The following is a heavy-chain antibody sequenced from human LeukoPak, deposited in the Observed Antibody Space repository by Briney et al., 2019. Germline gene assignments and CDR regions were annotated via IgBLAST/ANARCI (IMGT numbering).Heavy chain of an antibody. CDR3: AKDGVRGVIAYYFDY. J-gene: IGHJ4*02. CDR1: GFTFSSYG. D-gene: IGHD3-10*01. CDR2: IRYDGTDK. Sequence: GGSLRLSCVASGFTFSSYGVHWVRQAPGKGLEWLAFIRYDGTDKYYANSVKGRFTISRDNSKNTLYLQMNSLRAEDTAVYYCAKDGVRGVIAYYFDYWGQGTLVTVSS. V-gene: IGHV3-30*02.